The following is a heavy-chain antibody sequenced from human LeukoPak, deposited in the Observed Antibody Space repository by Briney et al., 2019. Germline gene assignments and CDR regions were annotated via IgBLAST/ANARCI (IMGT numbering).Heavy chain of an antibody. J-gene: IGHJ3*02. V-gene: IGHV3-43*02. Sequence: GGSLRLSCAASGFSFDDYAMRWVRQAPGKSLQWVSLISEDGRTTYYADSVKGRFTISRDNSKNSLYLQMNSLRTEDTALYYCTKAAGNIGCDPLDAFDIWGQGTVVTVAS. CDR2: ISEDGRTT. D-gene: IGHD5-12*01. CDR1: GFSFDDYA. CDR3: TKAAGNIGCDPLDAFDI.